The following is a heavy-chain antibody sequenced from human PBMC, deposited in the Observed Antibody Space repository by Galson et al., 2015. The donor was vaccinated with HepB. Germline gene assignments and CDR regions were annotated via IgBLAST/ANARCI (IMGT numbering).Heavy chain of an antibody. V-gene: IGHV3-21*01. D-gene: IGHD6-6*01. CDR2: ISRSSTYI. CDR3: GSGLSTSFIDY. Sequence: SLRLSCAASGLSFSNYSMYWVRQAPGRGLEWLSSISRSSTYIYDADSVKGRFTISRDNAKNSLYLQMSSLRAEDTAIYYCGSGLSTSFIDYWGQGILVTASS. J-gene: IGHJ4*02. CDR1: GLSFSNYS.